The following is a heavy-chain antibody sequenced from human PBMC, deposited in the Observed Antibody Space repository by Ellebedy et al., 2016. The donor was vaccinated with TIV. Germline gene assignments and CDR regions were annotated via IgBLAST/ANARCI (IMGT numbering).Heavy chain of an antibody. CDR1: GRPFTTLA. CDR2: MIPPFGAS. Sequence: ASVKVSCXASGRPFTTLAINWVRQAPGQGLEWMGGMIPPFGASRYAQNFQGRVTITADESTGTAFLELSRLTSEDSALYYCAKEFSAGNLDAFDVWGQGTMVTVSS. D-gene: IGHD6-13*01. V-gene: IGHV1-69*13. J-gene: IGHJ3*01. CDR3: AKEFSAGNLDAFDV.